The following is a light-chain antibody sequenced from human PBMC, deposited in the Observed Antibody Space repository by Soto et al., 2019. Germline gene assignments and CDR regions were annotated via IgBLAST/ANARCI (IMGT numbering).Light chain of an antibody. J-gene: IGLJ1*01. V-gene: IGLV2-14*01. CDR1: SSDVGGYNY. CDR2: DVS. CDR3: SSYTSSSTDV. Sequence: QSALTQPASVSGSPGQSITISCTGTSSDVGGYNYVSWYQQHPGKAPKFMIYDVSNRPSGVSNRFSGSKSGNTASLTISGLQAEYEADYYCSSYTSSSTDVFGTGTKVTVL.